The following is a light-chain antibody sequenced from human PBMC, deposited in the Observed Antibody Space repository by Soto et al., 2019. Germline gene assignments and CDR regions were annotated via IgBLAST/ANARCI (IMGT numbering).Light chain of an antibody. Sequence: EMVLTQSPSTLSVSQGERATLSCRASQGVSSNLAWYQHKPGQAPRLLIYAASTRAAGIPARFSGSGSGTVFTPNISSLPSDDFSVYYGQQDNNWPPTRSLGQGTKVEGK. CDR2: AAS. V-gene: IGKV3-15*01. CDR3: QQDNNWPPTRS. J-gene: IGKJ1*01. CDR1: QGVSSN.